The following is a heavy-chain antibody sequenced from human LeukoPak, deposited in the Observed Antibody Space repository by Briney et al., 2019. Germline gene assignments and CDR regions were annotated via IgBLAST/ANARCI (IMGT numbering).Heavy chain of an antibody. CDR3: ARDNSAEDTAWWFDP. CDR1: GYTFTSYD. Sequence: ASVKVSCKASGYTFTSYDINWVRQATGQGLEWMGWMNPNSGNTGYAQKFQGRVTITRNTSISTAYMELSSLRSEDTAVYYCARDNSAEDTAWWFDPWGQGTLVTVSS. J-gene: IGHJ5*02. CDR2: MNPNSGNT. V-gene: IGHV1-8*03. D-gene: IGHD1-14*01.